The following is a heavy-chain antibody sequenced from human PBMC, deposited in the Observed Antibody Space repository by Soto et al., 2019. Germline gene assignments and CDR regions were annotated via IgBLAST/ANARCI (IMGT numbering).Heavy chain of an antibody. D-gene: IGHD5-12*01. CDR2: IIPIFGTA. J-gene: IGHJ6*02. CDR1: GGTFSSYA. CDR3: ARVEMATITDYYYGMDV. V-gene: IGHV1-69*13. Sequence: WASVKVSCKASGGTFSSYAISWVRQAPGQGLEWMGGIIPIFGTANYAQKFQGRVTITADESTSTAYMELSSLRSEDTAVYYCARVEMATITDYYYGMDVWGQGTTVTVSS.